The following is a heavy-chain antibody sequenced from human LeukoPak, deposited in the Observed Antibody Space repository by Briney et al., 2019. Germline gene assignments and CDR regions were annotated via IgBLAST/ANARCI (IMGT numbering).Heavy chain of an antibody. V-gene: IGHV4-34*01. CDR1: GGSFSGYY. D-gene: IGHD4-17*01. J-gene: IGHJ3*02. CDR3: ARQWSYGDYEGDAFDI. Sequence: SETLSLTCAVYGGSFSGYYWSWIRQPPGKGLEWIGEINHSGSTNYNPSLKSRVTISVDTSKNQFSLKLSSVTAAETAVYYCARQWSYGDYEGDAFDIWGQGTMVTVSS. CDR2: INHSGST.